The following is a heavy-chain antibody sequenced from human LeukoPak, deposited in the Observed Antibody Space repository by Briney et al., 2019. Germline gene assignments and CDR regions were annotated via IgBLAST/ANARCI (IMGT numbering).Heavy chain of an antibody. CDR1: GGSISSYH. CDR3: ASTLGGSGWYSSTY. J-gene: IGHJ4*02. CDR2: IYYSGST. Sequence: PSETLSLTCTVSGGSISSYHWSWIRQPPGKGLEWIGYIYYSGSTNYNPSLKSRVTISVDTSKNQFSLKLSSVTAADTAVYYCASTLGGSGWYSSTYWGQGTLVTVSS. D-gene: IGHD6-19*01. V-gene: IGHV4-59*08.